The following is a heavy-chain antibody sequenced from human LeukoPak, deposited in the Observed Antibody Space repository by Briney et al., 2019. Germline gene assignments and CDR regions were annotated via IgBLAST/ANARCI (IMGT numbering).Heavy chain of an antibody. D-gene: IGHD3-9*01. Sequence: PGGSLRLSCAASGFTFSSYEMNWVRQAPGKGLEWVSYISSSGSTIYYADSVKGRFTISRDNAKNSLYLQMNSLRAEDTAVYYCARARDYDILTGYSSPPYYFDYWGQGTLVTVSS. CDR1: GFTFSSYE. CDR3: ARARDYDILTGYSSPPYYFDY. V-gene: IGHV3-48*03. CDR2: ISSSGSTI. J-gene: IGHJ4*02.